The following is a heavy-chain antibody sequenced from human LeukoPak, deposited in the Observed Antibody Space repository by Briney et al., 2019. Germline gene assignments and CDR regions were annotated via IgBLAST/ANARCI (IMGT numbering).Heavy chain of an antibody. V-gene: IGHV1-18*01. CDR3: ARAPEAFSGYITDSGDY. CDR2: ISAYNGNT. Sequence: ASVKVSCKASGYTFTSYGISWVRQAPGQGLEWMGWISAYNGNTNYAQKLQGRVTMTTDTSTSTAYMELRSLRSDDTAAYYCARAPEAFSGYITDSGDYWGQGTLVTVSS. D-gene: IGHD3-22*01. CDR1: GYTFTSYG. J-gene: IGHJ4*02.